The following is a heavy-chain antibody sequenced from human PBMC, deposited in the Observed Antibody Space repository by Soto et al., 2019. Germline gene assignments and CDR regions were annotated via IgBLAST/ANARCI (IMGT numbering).Heavy chain of an antibody. CDR1: GGSFSGYY. V-gene: IGHV4-34*01. D-gene: IGHD2-15*01. CDR2: INHSGST. CDR3: ARGVVVVAATRGGWFDP. Sequence: QVQLQQWGAGLLKPSETLSLTCAVYGGSFSGYYWSWIRQPPGKGLEWIGEINHSGSTNYNPSLKSRVTISVYTSNNQFSLKLSSVTAADTAVYYCARGVVVVAATRGGWFDPWGQGTLVTVSS. J-gene: IGHJ5*02.